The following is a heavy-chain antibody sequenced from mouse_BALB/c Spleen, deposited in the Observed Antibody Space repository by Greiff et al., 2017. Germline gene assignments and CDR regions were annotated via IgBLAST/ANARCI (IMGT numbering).Heavy chain of an antibody. CDR2: IDPENGDT. V-gene: IGHV14-4*02. CDR1: GFNIKDYY. Sequence: VQLQQSGAELVRSGASVKLSCTASGFNIKDYYMHWVKQRPEQGLEWIGWIDPENGDTEYAPKFQGKATMTADTSSNTAYLQLSSLTSEDTAVYYCNAITTAHDYAMDYWGQGTSVTVSS. J-gene: IGHJ4*01. CDR3: NAITTAHDYAMDY. D-gene: IGHD1-2*01.